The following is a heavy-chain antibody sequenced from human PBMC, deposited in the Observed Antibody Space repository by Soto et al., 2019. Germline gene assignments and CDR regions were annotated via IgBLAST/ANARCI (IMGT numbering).Heavy chain of an antibody. CDR1: CGSISSYY. V-gene: IGHV4-59*01. J-gene: IGHJ6*02. Sequence: PSETLSLTCTVSCGSISSYYWSWIRQPPGKGLEWIGYIYYSGSTNYNPSLKSRVTISVDTSKNQFSLKLSSVTAADTAVYYCARRTSGYSYGENYYGMDVWGQGTTVTV. CDR3: ARRTSGYSYGENYYGMDV. D-gene: IGHD5-18*01. CDR2: IYYSGST.